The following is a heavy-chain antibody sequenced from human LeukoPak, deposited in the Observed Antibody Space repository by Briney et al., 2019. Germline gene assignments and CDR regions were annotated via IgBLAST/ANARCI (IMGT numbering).Heavy chain of an antibody. D-gene: IGHD3-22*01. CDR1: GYSFTSYG. CDR3: VRDGYYYDSSGHRSKDY. J-gene: IGHJ4*02. CDR2: ISAYNGNT. Sequence: ASVKVSCKASGYSFTSYGISWVRQAPGQGLEWMGWISAYNGNTNYAQKLQGRVTMTTDTSTSTAYMELRSLRSDDTAVYYCVRDGYYYDSSGHRSKDYWGQGTLVTVSS. V-gene: IGHV1-18*01.